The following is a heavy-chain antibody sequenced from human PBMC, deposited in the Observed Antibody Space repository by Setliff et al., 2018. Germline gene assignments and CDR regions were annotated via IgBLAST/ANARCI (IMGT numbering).Heavy chain of an antibody. J-gene: IGHJ4*02. CDR2: ISPYSGKT. CDR3: ARGRGPDIVVTIPGDY. Sequence: ASVKVSCKTSGYNFVTLGINWVRQAPGQGLEWVGWISPYSGKTDYAQKFQDRVIMTIDSATTTAYMELKTLRSDDTAVYYCARGRGPDIVVTIPGDYWGQGTQVTVSS. V-gene: IGHV1-18*01. D-gene: IGHD2-15*01. CDR1: GYNFVTLG.